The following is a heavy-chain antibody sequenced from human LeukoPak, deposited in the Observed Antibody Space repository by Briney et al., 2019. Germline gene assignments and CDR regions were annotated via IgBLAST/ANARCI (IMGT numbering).Heavy chain of an antibody. D-gene: IGHD3-22*01. V-gene: IGHV4-39*07. CDR1: GSSISSSSYY. J-gene: IGHJ4*02. Sequence: PSETLSLTCTVSGSSISSSSYYWGWVRQPPGKGLEWIGSIYHSGSTYYNPSLKSRVTISVDTSKNQFSLKLSSVTAADTAVYYCAVNYYYDSSGYFRGPLRSGIDYWGQGTLVTVSS. CDR2: IYHSGST. CDR3: AVNYYYDSSGYFRGPLRSGIDY.